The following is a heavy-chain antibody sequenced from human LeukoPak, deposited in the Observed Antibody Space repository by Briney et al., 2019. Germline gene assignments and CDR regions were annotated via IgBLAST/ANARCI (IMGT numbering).Heavy chain of an antibody. V-gene: IGHV4-4*07. CDR2: FYTTGNT. Sequence: SETLSLTCTVSGDSISSYHWGWIRLPAGKGLEWIGHFYTTGNTNYNPSLKSRVTMSVDTSKNQFSLKLSSVTAADTAVYYCARSLGKGYYFDSWGQGTLVTVSS. CDR3: ARSLGKGYYFDS. J-gene: IGHJ4*02. D-gene: IGHD4-23*01. CDR1: GDSISSYH.